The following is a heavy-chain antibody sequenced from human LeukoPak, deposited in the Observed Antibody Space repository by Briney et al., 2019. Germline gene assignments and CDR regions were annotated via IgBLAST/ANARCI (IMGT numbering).Heavy chain of an antibody. Sequence: SVKVSCKASGGTFSSYAITWVRQAPGQGLEWMGKIIPISGTTNYAQKFQGRVTFTADESTSTAYMELSSLRSEDTALYYCARKLRLGGNWFDPWGQGTLVTVSS. CDR1: GGTFSSYA. CDR2: IIPISGTT. D-gene: IGHD1-26*01. V-gene: IGHV1-69*15. CDR3: ARKLRLGGNWFDP. J-gene: IGHJ5*02.